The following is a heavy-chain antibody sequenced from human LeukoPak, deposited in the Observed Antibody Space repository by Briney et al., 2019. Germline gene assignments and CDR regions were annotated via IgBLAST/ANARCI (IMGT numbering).Heavy chain of an antibody. Sequence: GGSLRLSCAACGFTFSSYAMSWVRQAPGKGLKWVSAIGGSGGSTYYADSVKGRFTISRDNSKNTLYPQMNSLRAEDTAVYYCHLVGATYYFDYWGQGTLVTVSS. D-gene: IGHD1-26*01. CDR3: HLVGATYYFDY. CDR2: IGGSGGST. V-gene: IGHV3-23*01. J-gene: IGHJ4*02. CDR1: GFTFSSYA.